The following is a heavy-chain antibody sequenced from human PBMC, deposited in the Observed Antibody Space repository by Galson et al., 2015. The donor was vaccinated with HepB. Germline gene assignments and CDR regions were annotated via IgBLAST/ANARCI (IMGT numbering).Heavy chain of an antibody. CDR2: ISSDGSGT. Sequence: SLRLSCAASGFTFRNYWMHWVRQAPGTGLVWVSRISSDGSGTTYADSVKGRFTVSRDNAKNTLFLQMNSLRAEDTAVYYCTREVYNYGMDVWGQGTTVTVS. V-gene: IGHV3-74*01. J-gene: IGHJ6*02. CDR3: TREVYNYGMDV. CDR1: GFTFRNYW.